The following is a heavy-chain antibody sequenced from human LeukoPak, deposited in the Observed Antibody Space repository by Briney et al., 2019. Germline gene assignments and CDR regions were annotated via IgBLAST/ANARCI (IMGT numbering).Heavy chain of an antibody. D-gene: IGHD3-22*01. CDR1: GFTFDDYG. Sequence: PGGSLRLSCAASGFTFDDYGMSWVRQAPGKGLEWVSYISSSGSTIYYADSVKGRFTISRDNAKNSLYLQMNSLRAEDTAVYYCASTIVVMDAFDIWGQGTMVTVSS. CDR2: ISSSGSTI. J-gene: IGHJ3*02. V-gene: IGHV3-11*01. CDR3: ASTIVVMDAFDI.